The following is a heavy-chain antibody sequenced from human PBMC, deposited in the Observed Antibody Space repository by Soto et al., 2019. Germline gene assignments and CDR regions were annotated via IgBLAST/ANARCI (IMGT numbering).Heavy chain of an antibody. CDR2: INPNSGGT. V-gene: IGHV1-2*04. Sequence: ASVKVSCKASGYTFTGYYMHWVRQAPGQGLEWMGWINPNSGGTNYAQKFQGWVTMTRDTSISTAYMELSRLRPDDTAVYYCASSSYSSSSFFDYWGQGTLVTVSS. J-gene: IGHJ4*02. CDR1: GYTFTGYY. D-gene: IGHD6-6*01. CDR3: ASSSYSSSSFFDY.